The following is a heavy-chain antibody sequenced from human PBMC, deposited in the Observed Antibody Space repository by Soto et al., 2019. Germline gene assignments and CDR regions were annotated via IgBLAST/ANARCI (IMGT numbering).Heavy chain of an antibody. CDR1: GFTFSSYG. Sequence: GGSLRLSCAASGFTFSSYGMHWVRQAPGKGLEWVAVISYDGSSKYYADSVKGRFTISRDNSKNTLYLQMNSLRAEDTAVYYCANEPPPLPSNYDFWSGSHDYYYYYGMDVWGQGTTVTVSS. J-gene: IGHJ6*02. V-gene: IGHV3-30*18. CDR3: ANEPPPLPSNYDFWSGSHDYYYYYGMDV. CDR2: ISYDGSSK. D-gene: IGHD3-3*01.